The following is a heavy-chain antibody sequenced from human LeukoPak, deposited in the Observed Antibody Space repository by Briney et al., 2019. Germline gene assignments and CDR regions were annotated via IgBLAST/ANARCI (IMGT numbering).Heavy chain of an antibody. D-gene: IGHD6-6*01. CDR3: ARAPHKGAARRFEVLYYFDY. Sequence: SETLSLTCTVSGGSISSYYWSWIRQPAGKGLEWIGRIYTSGSTNYNPSLKSRVTMSVDTSKNQFSLKLSPVTAADTAVYYCARAPHKGAARRFEVLYYFDYWGQGTLVTVSS. CDR2: IYTSGST. CDR1: GGSISSYY. V-gene: IGHV4-4*07. J-gene: IGHJ4*02.